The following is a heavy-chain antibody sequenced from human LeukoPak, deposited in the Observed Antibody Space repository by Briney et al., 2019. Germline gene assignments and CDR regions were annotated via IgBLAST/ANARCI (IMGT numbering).Heavy chain of an antibody. CDR1: GFTFSSYW. CDR3: ARDVVVPAAISLFDY. J-gene: IGHJ4*02. D-gene: IGHD2-2*01. CDR2: ISSSSSYI. V-gene: IGHV3-21*01. Sequence: GGSLRLSCAASGFTFSSYWMSWVRQAPGKGLEWVSSISSSSSYIYYADSVKGRFTISRDNAKNSLYLQMNSLRAEDTAVYYCARDVVVPAAISLFDYWGQGTLVTVSS.